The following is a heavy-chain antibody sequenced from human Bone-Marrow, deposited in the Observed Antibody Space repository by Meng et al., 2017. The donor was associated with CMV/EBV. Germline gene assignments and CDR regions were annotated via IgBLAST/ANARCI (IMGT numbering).Heavy chain of an antibody. D-gene: IGHD1-26*01. CDR2: IYSCGST. Sequence: ECLKISCAASGFTVSSNYMSCVRQAPGKGLEWVSVIYSCGSTYYADSVKGRFTISRDNSKNTLYLQMNSLRAEDTAVYYCARDPSAIVGATLDHWGQGTLVTVSS. J-gene: IGHJ4*02. V-gene: IGHV3-66*03. CDR1: GFTVSSNY. CDR3: ARDPSAIVGATLDH.